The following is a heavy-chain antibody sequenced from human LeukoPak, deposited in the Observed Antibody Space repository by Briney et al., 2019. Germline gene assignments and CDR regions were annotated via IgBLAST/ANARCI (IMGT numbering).Heavy chain of an antibody. J-gene: IGHJ4*02. D-gene: IGHD3-10*01. CDR1: GYSFTCYW. CDR2: IYPGDSDT. Sequence: GESLKISCKGSGYSFTCYWIGWVRQMPGKGLEWMGIIYPGDSDTRYSPSFQGQVTISADKSISTAYLQWSSLKASDTAMYYCARQQFYGSGSYMGDYWGQGTLVTVSS. V-gene: IGHV5-51*01. CDR3: ARQQFYGSGSYMGDY.